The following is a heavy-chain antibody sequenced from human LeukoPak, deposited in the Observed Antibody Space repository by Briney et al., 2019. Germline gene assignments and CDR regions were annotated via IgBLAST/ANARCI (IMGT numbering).Heavy chain of an antibody. CDR3: ARLARYSSGWYQDY. Sequence: GASVNVSCKASGGTFSSYAISWVRQAPGQGLEWMGGIIPIFGTANYAQKFQGRVTITADESTSTAYMELSSLRSEDTAVYYCARLARYSSGWYQDYWGQGTLVTVSS. D-gene: IGHD6-19*01. J-gene: IGHJ4*02. V-gene: IGHV1-69*13. CDR2: IIPIFGTA. CDR1: GGTFSSYA.